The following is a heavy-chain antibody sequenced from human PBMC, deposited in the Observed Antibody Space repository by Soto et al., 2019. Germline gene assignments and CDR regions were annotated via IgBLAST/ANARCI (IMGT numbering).Heavy chain of an antibody. Sequence: PGGSLRLSCAASGFTLSSYAMSWVRQAPGKGLEWVSAISGSGGSTYYADSVKGRFTISRDNSKNTLYLQMNSLRAEDTAVYYCAKGRGIAAYYGMDVWGQGTTVTVSS. V-gene: IGHV3-23*01. D-gene: IGHD6-13*01. CDR2: ISGSGGST. CDR1: GFTLSSYA. CDR3: AKGRGIAAYYGMDV. J-gene: IGHJ6*02.